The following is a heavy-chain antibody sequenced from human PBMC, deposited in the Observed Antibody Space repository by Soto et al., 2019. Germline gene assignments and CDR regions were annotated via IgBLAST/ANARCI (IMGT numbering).Heavy chain of an antibody. D-gene: IGHD6-6*01. CDR3: ATRIAARRTYYYGMDV. J-gene: IGHJ6*02. V-gene: IGHV4-34*01. CDR2: INHSGST. CDR1: GGSFSGYY. Sequence: SETLSLTCAVYGGSFSGYYWSWIRQPPGKGLEWIGEINHSGSTNYNPSLKSRVTISVDTSKNQFSLKLSSVTAADTAVYYCATRIAARRTYYYGMDVWGQGTTVTVSS.